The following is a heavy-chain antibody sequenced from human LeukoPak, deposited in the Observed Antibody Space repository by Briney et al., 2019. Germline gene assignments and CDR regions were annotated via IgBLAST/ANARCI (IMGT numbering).Heavy chain of an antibody. J-gene: IGHJ4*02. CDR1: GFTFSTYA. V-gene: IGHV3-23*01. D-gene: IGHD3-10*01. CDR2: ISVTGGTT. Sequence: GGSLRLSCAASGFTFSTYAMSWVHQAPGKGLEWVSVISVTGGTTYYADSVKGRFTISRDNSKNTLYLQMNSLRAEDTDVYYCANLGRSVVYYGSDWGQGTLVTVSS. CDR3: ANLGRSVVYYGSD.